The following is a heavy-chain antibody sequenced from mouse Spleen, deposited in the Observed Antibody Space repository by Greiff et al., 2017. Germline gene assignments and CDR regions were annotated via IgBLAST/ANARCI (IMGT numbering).Heavy chain of an antibody. CDR2: ISSGGGST. J-gene: IGHJ2*01. V-gene: IGHV5-12-1*01. CDR3: ARVTTVVDFDY. CDR1: GFTFSSYY. D-gene: IGHD1-1*01. Sequence: EVQVVESGGGLVKRGGSLKLSCAASGFTFSSYYMSWVRQTPEKRLEWVATISSGGGSTYYPDSVKGRFTISRDNAKNTLYLQMSSLNSEDTAVYYCARVTTVVDFDYWGQGTTLTVSS.